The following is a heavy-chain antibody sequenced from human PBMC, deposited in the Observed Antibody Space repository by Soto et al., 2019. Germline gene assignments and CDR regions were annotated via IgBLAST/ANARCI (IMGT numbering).Heavy chain of an antibody. CDR1: GFTFSSYA. CDR3: AKGCMITPIPSTHRYYMDV. V-gene: IGHV3-23*01. Sequence: GGSLRLSCAASGFTFSSYAMSWVRQAPGKGLEWVSAISGSGGSTYYADSVKGRFTISRDNSKNTLYLQMNSLRAEDTAVYYCAKGCMITPIPSTHRYYMDVWGKGTTVTVSS. CDR2: ISGSGGST. D-gene: IGHD2-8*01. J-gene: IGHJ6*03.